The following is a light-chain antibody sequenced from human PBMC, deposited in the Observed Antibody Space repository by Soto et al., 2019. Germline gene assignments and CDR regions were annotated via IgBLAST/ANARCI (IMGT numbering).Light chain of an antibody. CDR2: DAS. V-gene: IGKV3-11*01. J-gene: IGKJ1*01. CDR1: QSVSSY. Sequence: ELLLTQSPATLSLSPGERATLSCRASQSVSSYLAWYQQKPGQATRLLSYDASNRATGIPARFSGSGSGTDFTLTISSLEPEDFAVYNCQQRSNWPPRWTFGQGTKVEIK. CDR3: QQRSNWPPRWT.